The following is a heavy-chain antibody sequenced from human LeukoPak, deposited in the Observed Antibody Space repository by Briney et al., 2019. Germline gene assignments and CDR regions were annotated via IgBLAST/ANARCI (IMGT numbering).Heavy chain of an antibody. D-gene: IGHD1-26*01. Sequence: GGSLRLSCAASGFTFSTYTMYWVRHPPGKRLEWVSIIGSSGGGIHYADSVKGRFTISRDNSKNALYLQMNSLRAEDTAVYYCATGQGAIVGATRNYWGQGTLVTVSS. J-gene: IGHJ4*02. CDR3: ATGQGAIVGATRNY. V-gene: IGHV3-23*01. CDR2: IGSSGGGI. CDR1: GFTFSTYT.